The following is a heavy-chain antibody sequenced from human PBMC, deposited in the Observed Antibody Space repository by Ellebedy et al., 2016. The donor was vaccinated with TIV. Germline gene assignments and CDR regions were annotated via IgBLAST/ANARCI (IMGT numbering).Heavy chain of an antibody. CDR1: GFTFSSYW. J-gene: IGHJ4*02. D-gene: IGHD6-19*01. Sequence: GESLKISCAASGFTFSSYWMHWVRQAPGKGLVWVSRINSDGSSTSHADSVKGRFTISRDNAKNTLYLQMNSLRAEDTAVYYCVRDRGSGWLPIDYWGQGTLVTVSS. CDR2: INSDGSST. CDR3: VRDRGSGWLPIDY. V-gene: IGHV3-74*01.